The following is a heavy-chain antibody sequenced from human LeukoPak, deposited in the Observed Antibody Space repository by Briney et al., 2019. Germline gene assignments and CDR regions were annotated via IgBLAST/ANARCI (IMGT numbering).Heavy chain of an antibody. CDR3: ARSPPAPKQFDY. J-gene: IGHJ4*02. V-gene: IGHV4-4*09. Sequence: SETLSLTCTVSGVSISSYYWSWIRQPPGKGLEWIGYIYPSGSSNYSPSLKSRVTMSVDTSKNQFSLKMFSVVAADTAVYYCARSPPAPKQFDYWGQGTLATVSS. CDR2: IYPSGSS. D-gene: IGHD2-2*01. CDR1: GVSISSYY.